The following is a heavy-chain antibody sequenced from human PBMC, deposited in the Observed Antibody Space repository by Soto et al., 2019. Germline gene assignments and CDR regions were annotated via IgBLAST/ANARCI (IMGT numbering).Heavy chain of an antibody. V-gene: IGHV1-69*01. Sequence: QVQLVQSGAEVKKPGSSVKVSCKASGDTFTNYVINWVRQAPGQGLEWMGGVIPIFDAANYAKNFRGRVTITADESTGTADMELRGLRYEDTDNYYCARKAESYGFDIWGQGTLVTVSS. CDR2: VIPIFDAA. CDR1: GDTFTNYV. J-gene: IGHJ3*02. CDR3: ARKAESYGFDI. D-gene: IGHD2-8*01.